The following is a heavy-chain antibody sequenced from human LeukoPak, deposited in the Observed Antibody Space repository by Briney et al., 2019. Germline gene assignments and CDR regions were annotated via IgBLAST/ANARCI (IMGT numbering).Heavy chain of an antibody. CDR1: GFTFSSYS. Sequence: PGRSLRLSCAASGFTFSSYSMNWVRQAPGKGLEWVSSISSSSSYIYYADSVKGRFTISRDNAKNSLYLQMNSLRAEDTAVYYCARDKRHYYDSSGYFRRHYYYGMDVWGQGTTVTVSS. CDR3: ARDKRHYYDSSGYFRRHYYYGMDV. D-gene: IGHD3-22*01. V-gene: IGHV3-21*01. CDR2: ISSSSSYI. J-gene: IGHJ6*02.